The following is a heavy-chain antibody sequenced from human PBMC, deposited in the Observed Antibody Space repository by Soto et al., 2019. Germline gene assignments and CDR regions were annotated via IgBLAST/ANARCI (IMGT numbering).Heavy chain of an antibody. CDR3: ARDNRITFGGVIVDWYFEY. CDR2: TYYRSKWYN. V-gene: IGHV6-1*01. D-gene: IGHD3-16*02. J-gene: IGHJ4*02. Sequence: SQTLSLTCAISGDSVSSNSAAWNWIRQSPSRGLEWLGRTYYRSKWYNDYAVSVKSRITINPDTSKNQFSLQLNSVTPEDTAVYYCARDNRITFGGVIVDWYFEYWGQGTLVTVSS. CDR1: GDSVSSNSAA.